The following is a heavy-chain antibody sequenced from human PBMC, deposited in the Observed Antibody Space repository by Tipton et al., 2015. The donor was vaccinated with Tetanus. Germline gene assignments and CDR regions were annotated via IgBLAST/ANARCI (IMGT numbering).Heavy chain of an antibody. CDR3: ASGSTLDY. J-gene: IGHJ4*02. Sequence: SLRLSCAASGFTFSTYTINWVRQAPGKGLEWVSSISSTSYYLYYADSVKGRFTISRDNAKNSVYLQMSSLRADDTAVYYCASGSTLDYWGQGALVSVSS. V-gene: IGHV3-21*01. CDR2: ISSTSYYL. CDR1: GFTFSTYT. D-gene: IGHD6-25*01.